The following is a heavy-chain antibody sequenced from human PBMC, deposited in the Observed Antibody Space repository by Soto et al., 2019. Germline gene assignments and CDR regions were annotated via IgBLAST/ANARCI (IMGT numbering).Heavy chain of an antibody. V-gene: IGHV4-34*01. D-gene: IGHD3-9*01. Sequence: PSETLSLTCAVFGGSFSDYYWTWIRQPPGKGLEWIGEINHSGTTSYNPSLKSRLTISVDTSNNQFSLKLSSVTAADTAVYYCARKQNYHFFAGYYSVDYWGQGTLVNVSS. CDR3: ARKQNYHFFAGYYSVDY. CDR2: INHSGTT. CDR1: GGSFSDYY. J-gene: IGHJ4*02.